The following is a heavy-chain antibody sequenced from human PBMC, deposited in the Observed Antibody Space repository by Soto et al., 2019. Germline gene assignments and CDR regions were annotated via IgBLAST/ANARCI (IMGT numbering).Heavy chain of an antibody. Sequence: KTSETLSLTCAVYGGSFSGYYWSWIRQPPGKGLEWIGEINHSGSTNYNPSLKSRVTISVDTSKNQFSLKLSSVTAADTAVYYCARGRRGYSYGSGMYYFDYWGQGTLVTVSS. CDR1: GGSFSGYY. J-gene: IGHJ4*02. V-gene: IGHV4-34*01. CDR3: ARGRRGYSYGSGMYYFDY. D-gene: IGHD5-18*01. CDR2: INHSGST.